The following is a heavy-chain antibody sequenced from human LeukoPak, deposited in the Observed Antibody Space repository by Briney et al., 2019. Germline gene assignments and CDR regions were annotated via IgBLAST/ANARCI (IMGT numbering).Heavy chain of an antibody. D-gene: IGHD3-22*01. J-gene: IGHJ4*02. CDR2: INPNNGGT. Sequence: ASVKVSCKASEYTFTGYYIHWVRQAPGQGLEWMGWINPNNGGTNYAQKFQGRVTMTRDTSISTAYMELSRLRSDDTAVYYCASEIVVAEGDYWGQGTLVTVSS. CDR3: ASEIVVAEGDY. CDR1: EYTFTGYY. V-gene: IGHV1-2*02.